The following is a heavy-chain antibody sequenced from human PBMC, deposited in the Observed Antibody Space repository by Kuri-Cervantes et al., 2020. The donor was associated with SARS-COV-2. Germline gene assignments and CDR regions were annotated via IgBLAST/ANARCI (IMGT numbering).Heavy chain of an antibody. J-gene: IGHJ4*02. CDR2: INPNSGGT. CDR1: GYTFTGYY. D-gene: IGHD6-19*01. V-gene: IGHV1-2*02. CDR3: ARGRLWPRLFGSGWYVLDY. Sequence: ASVKVSCKASGYTFTGYYMHWVRQAPGQGLEWMGWINPNSGGTNYAQKFQGRVTMTRDASISTAYMELSRLRSDDTAVYYCARGRLWPRLFGSGWYVLDYWGQGTLVTVSS.